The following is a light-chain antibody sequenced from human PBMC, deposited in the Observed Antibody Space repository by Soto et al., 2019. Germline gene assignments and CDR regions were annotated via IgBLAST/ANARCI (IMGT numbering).Light chain of an antibody. CDR2: DAS. Sequence: EIVMTQSPATLSVSPGERAILSCRASQSVSSRLAWYQQKPGQAPRLLIYDASTRATGIPARFGGSGSGTQYTLTISSLQSEDFAVYYCQQYNNWPLTFGQGTKVEIK. J-gene: IGKJ1*01. CDR3: QQYNNWPLT. V-gene: IGKV3-15*01. CDR1: QSVSSR.